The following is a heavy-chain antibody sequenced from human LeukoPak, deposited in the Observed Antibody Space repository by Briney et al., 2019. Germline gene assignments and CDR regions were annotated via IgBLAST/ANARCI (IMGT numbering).Heavy chain of an antibody. V-gene: IGHV4-39*01. CDR2: IYYSGST. D-gene: IGHD5-12*01. J-gene: IGHJ4*02. Sequence: SETLSLTCTVSGGLTSSSTHYWGWIRQPPGKGPGWIGSIYYSGSTYYNPSLKSRVTISVDTSKNQFSLKLSSVTAADTAVYYCAVARVATSAGPSWGQGTLVTVSS. CDR3: AVARVATSAGPS. CDR1: GGLTSSSTHY.